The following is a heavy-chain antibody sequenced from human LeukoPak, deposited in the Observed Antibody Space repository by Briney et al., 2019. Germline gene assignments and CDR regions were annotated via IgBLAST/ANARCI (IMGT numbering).Heavy chain of an antibody. Sequence: GGSLRLSCAASGFTFSSYSMNWVRQAPGKGLEWVSYISSSSSTIYYADSVKGRFTISRDNAKNSLYLQMNSLRAEDTAVYYCARGRSSGWYLFDLYYYYGMDVWGQGTTVTVSS. CDR1: GFTFSSYS. CDR2: ISSSSSTI. V-gene: IGHV3-48*04. J-gene: IGHJ6*02. D-gene: IGHD6-19*01. CDR3: ARGRSSGWYLFDLYYYYGMDV.